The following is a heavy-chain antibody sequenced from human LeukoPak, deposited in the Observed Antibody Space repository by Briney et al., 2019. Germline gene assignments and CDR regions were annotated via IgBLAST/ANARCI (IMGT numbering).Heavy chain of an antibody. CDR2: ISSSNSYI. D-gene: IGHD2-2*01. V-gene: IGHV3-21*01. Sequence: PGGSLRLSCAASGFTFSSYSMNWVRQAPGKGLEWVSSISSSNSYIYYADSVKGRFTISRDNAKNSLYLQMNSLRAEDTAVYYCAREGCSSSSCHYYYYGMDVWGQGTTVTVSS. CDR1: GFTFSSYS. CDR3: AREGCSSSSCHYYYYGMDV. J-gene: IGHJ6*02.